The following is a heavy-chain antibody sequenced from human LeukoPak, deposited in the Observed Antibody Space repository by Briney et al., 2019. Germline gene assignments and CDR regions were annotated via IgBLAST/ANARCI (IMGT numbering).Heavy chain of an antibody. D-gene: IGHD3-10*01. CDR2: IYYSGST. J-gene: IGHJ5*02. V-gene: IGHV4-59*01. CDR1: GGSISSYY. Sequence: SETLSLTCTVSGGSISSYYWSWIRQPPGKGLEWIGYIYYSGSTNYNPSLKSRVTISVDTSKNQFSLKLSPVTPADTAVYYCARGGYYGSGNDFRFDPWGQGTLVTVSS. CDR3: ARGGYYGSGNDFRFDP.